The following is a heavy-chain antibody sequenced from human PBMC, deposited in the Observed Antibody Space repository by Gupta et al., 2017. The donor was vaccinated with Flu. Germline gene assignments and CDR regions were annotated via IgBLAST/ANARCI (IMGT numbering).Heavy chain of an antibody. J-gene: IGHJ5*02. V-gene: IGHV4-61*02. CDR3: ARVAPLWFGELLPNWFDP. Sequence: QVQLQESGPGLVKPSQTLSLTCTVSGGSISSGSYYWSWIRQPAGKGLEWIGRIYTSGSTNYNPSLKSRVTISVDTSKNQFSLKLSSVTAADTAVYYCARVAPLWFGELLPNWFDPWGQGTLVTVSS. CDR1: GGSISSGSYY. CDR2: IYTSGST. D-gene: IGHD3-10*01.